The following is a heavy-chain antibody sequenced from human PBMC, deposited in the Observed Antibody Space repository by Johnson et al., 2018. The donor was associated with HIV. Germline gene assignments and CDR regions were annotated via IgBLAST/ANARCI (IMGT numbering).Heavy chain of an antibody. Sequence: VQLVESGGGLIQPGGSLRLSCVASGFTVRKGLEWVSVIYSGGSTYYADSVKGRFTISRDNSKNTLYVEMNSLRVEDTAVYYCAKGLSAWSYDVFDMWGQGTMVTVSS. CDR3: AKGLSAWSYDVFDM. J-gene: IGHJ3*02. V-gene: IGHV3-66*03. CDR1: GFTVR. D-gene: IGHD6-19*01. CDR2: IYSGGST.